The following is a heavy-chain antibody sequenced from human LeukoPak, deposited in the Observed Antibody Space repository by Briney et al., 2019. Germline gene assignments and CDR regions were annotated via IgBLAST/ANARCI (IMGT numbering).Heavy chain of an antibody. D-gene: IGHD2-15*01. V-gene: IGHV1-18*01. J-gene: IGHJ6*02. CDR1: GYTFTRYG. CDR3: ARARYCSGISCYSPYYYYGLDV. CDR2: SNAYNGNT. Sequence: ASVKVSFKASGYTFTRYGISWVRQAPGQGLEWMGWSNAYNGNTKYAQKLQGRVTMTTDTSTSTAYMELRSLRSDDTAVYYCARARYCSGISCYSPYYYYGLDVWGQGTTVTVSS.